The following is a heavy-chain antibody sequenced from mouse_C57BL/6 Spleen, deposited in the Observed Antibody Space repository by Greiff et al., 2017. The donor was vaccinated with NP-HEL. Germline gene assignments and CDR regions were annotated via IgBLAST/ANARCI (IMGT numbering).Heavy chain of an antibody. CDR1: GYTFTSYW. D-gene: IGHD2-5*01. J-gene: IGHJ1*03. V-gene: IGHV1-55*01. Sequence: QVQLQQPGAELVKPGASVKMSCKASGYTFTSYWITWVKQRPGQGLEWIGYIYPGSGSTNYNEKFKSKATLTVDTSSSTAYMQLSSLTSEDSAVYYCARGGYYSNPYWYFDVWGTGTTVTVSS. CDR2: IYPGSGST. CDR3: ARGGYYSNPYWYFDV.